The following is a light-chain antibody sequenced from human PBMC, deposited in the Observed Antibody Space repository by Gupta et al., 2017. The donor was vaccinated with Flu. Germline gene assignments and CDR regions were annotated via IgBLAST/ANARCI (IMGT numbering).Light chain of an antibody. CDR3: QQGDVLPHT. CDR2: HAS. CDR1: QDISYY. Sequence: DIQMTQSPSSLSASIGDRVTITCQANQDISYYLNWYQQKPGKAPNLLIFHASNLDTGLPSRFSVGASGTDFTFTISILDAEDFATYCCQQGDVLPHTFGQGTKLEIK. V-gene: IGKV1-33*01. J-gene: IGKJ2*01.